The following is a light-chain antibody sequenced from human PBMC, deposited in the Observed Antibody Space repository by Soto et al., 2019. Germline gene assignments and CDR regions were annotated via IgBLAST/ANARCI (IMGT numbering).Light chain of an antibody. V-gene: IGKV1-5*01. CDR1: QTISSW. Sequence: DIQMTQSPSTLSGSVGDRVTITCRASQTISSWLAWYQQKPGKAPKVLIYDASSLESGVPSRFSGSGSGTEFTLTISSLQPDDFATYYCQQYNTYSTFGQGTKV. CDR2: DAS. CDR3: QQYNTYST. J-gene: IGKJ1*01.